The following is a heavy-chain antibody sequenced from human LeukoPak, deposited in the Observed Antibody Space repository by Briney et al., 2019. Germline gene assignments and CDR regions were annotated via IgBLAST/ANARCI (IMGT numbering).Heavy chain of an antibody. V-gene: IGHV3-48*04. J-gene: IGHJ4*02. CDR1: GFTFSSYS. D-gene: IGHD3-22*01. Sequence: GGSLRLSCAASGFTFSSYSLDWVRQPPGKGLEWVSYISYSSTTNYADSVKGRFTISRDNAKNSVYLQMNSLRAEDTAVYYCARDSFAGYDSSGYSSYDYWGQGTLVTVSS. CDR2: ISYSSTT. CDR3: ARDSFAGYDSSGYSSYDY.